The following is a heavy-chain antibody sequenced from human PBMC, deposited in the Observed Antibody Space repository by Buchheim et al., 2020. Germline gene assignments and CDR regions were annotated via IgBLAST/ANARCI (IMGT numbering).Heavy chain of an antibody. CDR1: GGTFSSYT. Sequence: QVQLVQSGAEVKKPGSSVKVSCKASGGTFSSYTISWVRQAPGQGLEWMGRIIPILGIANYAQKFQGRVTITADKSPSTAYMELSSLRSEDTAVYYCAREVPGGDGPHSLFDPWGQGTL. V-gene: IGHV1-69*08. J-gene: IGHJ5*02. CDR3: AREVPGGDGPHSLFDP. D-gene: IGHD2-21*02. CDR2: IIPILGIA.